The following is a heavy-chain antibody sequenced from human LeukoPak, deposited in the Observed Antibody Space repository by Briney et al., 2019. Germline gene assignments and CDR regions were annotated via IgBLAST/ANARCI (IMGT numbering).Heavy chain of an antibody. CDR1: GYTFTDYY. J-gene: IGHJ3*02. CDR3: ARERNYGDYGNAFDI. V-gene: IGHV1-2*02. D-gene: IGHD4-17*01. CDR2: INPKRGVT. Sequence: ASVKVSCKASGYTFTDYYIHWMRQAPGQGLEWMGWINPKRGVTTYAQKFQGRVTMTRDTSITTAYMELTRLRSDDTTIYYCARERNYGDYGNAFDIWGQGTKVTVSS.